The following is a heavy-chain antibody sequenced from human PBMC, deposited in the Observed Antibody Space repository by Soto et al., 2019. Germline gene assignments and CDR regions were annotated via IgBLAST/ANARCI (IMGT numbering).Heavy chain of an antibody. Sequence: QVQLVQSGAEVKKPGSSVKVSCKASGGTFSSYAISWVRQAPGQGLEWRGGVIPIVGTADYAQKFQGRVTITADDSTSTGHTEPSSLRSEDTAVYYCASHYDSSGYYYRGLDYWGQGTLVTVSS. CDR3: ASHYDSSGYYYRGLDY. CDR1: GGTFSSYA. D-gene: IGHD3-22*01. CDR2: VIPIVGTA. J-gene: IGHJ4*02. V-gene: IGHV1-69*12.